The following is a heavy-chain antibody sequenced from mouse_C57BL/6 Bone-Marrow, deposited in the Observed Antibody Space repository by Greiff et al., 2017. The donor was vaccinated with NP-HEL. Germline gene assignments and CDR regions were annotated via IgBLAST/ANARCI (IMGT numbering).Heavy chain of an antibody. Sequence: QVQLKESGPGLVQPSQSLSITCPVSGFSLTSYGVHWVRQSPGKGLAWLGVLWSGGSTDYNAAFISRLSISKDNSKGQVFFKMNSLQADDTAIYYCASPWLLPPVSRPHYYAMDYWGQGTSVTVSS. CDR2: LWSGGST. D-gene: IGHD2-3*01. CDR3: ASPWLLPPVSRPHYYAMDY. CDR1: GFSLTSYG. J-gene: IGHJ4*01. V-gene: IGHV2-2*01.